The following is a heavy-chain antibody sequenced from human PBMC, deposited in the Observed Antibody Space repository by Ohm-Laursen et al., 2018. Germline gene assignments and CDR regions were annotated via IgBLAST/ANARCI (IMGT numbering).Heavy chain of an antibody. Sequence: SLRLSCSASGFTFSASGMHWVRQAPGKGLEWVSLIWHDGSETYYADPVKGRFTISRDNSKNTLYLQMNSLRAEDTAVYYCARRGSESLYHFDYWGQGTLVTVSS. V-gene: IGHV3-33*08. D-gene: IGHD3-10*01. J-gene: IGHJ4*02. CDR1: GFTFSASG. CDR2: IWHDGSET. CDR3: ARRGSESLYHFDY.